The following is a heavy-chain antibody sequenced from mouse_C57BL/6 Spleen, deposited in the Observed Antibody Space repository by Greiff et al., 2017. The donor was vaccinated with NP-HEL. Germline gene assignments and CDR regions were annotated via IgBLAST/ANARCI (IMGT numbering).Heavy chain of an antibody. V-gene: IGHV5-17*01. J-gene: IGHJ4*01. CDR3: ARSYYDYDAYAMDY. CDR2: ISSGSSTI. D-gene: IGHD2-4*01. Sequence: ELKVVESGGGLVKPGGSLKLSCAASGFTFSDYGMHWVRQAPEKGLEWVAYISSGSSTIYYADTVKGRFTISRDNAKNTLFLQMTSLRSEDTAMYYCARSYYDYDAYAMDYWGQGTSVTGSS. CDR1: GFTFSDYG.